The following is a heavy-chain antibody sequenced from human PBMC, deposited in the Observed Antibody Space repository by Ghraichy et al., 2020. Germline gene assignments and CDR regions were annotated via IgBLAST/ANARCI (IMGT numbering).Heavy chain of an antibody. Sequence: SETLSLTCAVFGGSISSSGYSWNWNRQPPGKGLEWIGFIYSGGSTHYSPSLKSRVTISLDRPNNQFSLRLSSVTAADTAFYYCASASGYTNSYDKWGQGTLVTVSS. CDR1: GGSISSSGYS. CDR2: IYSGGST. J-gene: IGHJ4*02. V-gene: IGHV4-30-2*01. D-gene: IGHD6-13*01. CDR3: ASASGYTNSYDK.